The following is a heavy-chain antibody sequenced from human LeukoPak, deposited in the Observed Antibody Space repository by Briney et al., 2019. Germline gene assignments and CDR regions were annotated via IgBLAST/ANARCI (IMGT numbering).Heavy chain of an antibody. V-gene: IGHV3-43*02. Sequence: GGSLRLSCAASGFTFDDYAMHWVRQAPGKGLEWVSLISADGGSTYYADSVKGRFTISRDNSKNSLYLQMNSLRTEDTALYYCAKDRRDGYNMCYFDYWGQGTLVTVSS. J-gene: IGHJ4*02. D-gene: IGHD5-24*01. CDR1: GFTFDDYA. CDR2: ISADGGST. CDR3: AKDRRDGYNMCYFDY.